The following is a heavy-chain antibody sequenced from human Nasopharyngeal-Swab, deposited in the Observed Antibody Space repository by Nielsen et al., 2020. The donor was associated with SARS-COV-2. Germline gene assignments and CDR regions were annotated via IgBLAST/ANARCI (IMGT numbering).Heavy chain of an antibody. V-gene: IGHV3-9*01. CDR2: ISWNSANI. D-gene: IGHD3-22*01. Sequence: SLKISCAASGFTFDDYAMHWVRQAPGRGLEWVSGISWNSANIGYADSVKGRFTISRDNATKSLYLQMNSLRAEDTALYYCAKDLGIDYYDSTGGIDYWGQGTLVTVSS. CDR3: AKDLGIDYYDSTGGIDY. CDR1: GFTFDDYA. J-gene: IGHJ4*02.